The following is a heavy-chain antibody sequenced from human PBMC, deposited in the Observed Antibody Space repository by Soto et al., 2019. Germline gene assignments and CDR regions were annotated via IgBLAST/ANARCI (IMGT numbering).Heavy chain of an antibody. Sequence: EVQLVESGGGLVQPGGSLRLSCAGSGFTFSNYWMHWVRQAPGKGLEWVSRIDHDGPTDYADSVRGRFTISRDNAENTLYLQMNSLSPEDTAVYYFVRDSHGDYWGQGTLVTVSS. CDR1: GFTFSNYW. V-gene: IGHV3-74*01. CDR2: IDHDGPT. CDR3: VRDSHGDY. J-gene: IGHJ4*02.